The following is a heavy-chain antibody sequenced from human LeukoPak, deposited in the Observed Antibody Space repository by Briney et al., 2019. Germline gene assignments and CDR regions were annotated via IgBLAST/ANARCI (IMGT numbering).Heavy chain of an antibody. D-gene: IGHD6-6*01. CDR3: AREYSSSSADYYYYYYMDV. CDR2: ISAYNGNT. Sequence: ASVKVSCKASGYTFTSYGISWVRQAPGQGLEWMGWISAYNGNTNYAQKPQGRVTMTTDTSTSTAYMELRSLRSDDTAVYYCAREYSSSSADYYYYYYMDVWGKGTTVTVSS. CDR1: GYTFTSYG. V-gene: IGHV1-18*01. J-gene: IGHJ6*03.